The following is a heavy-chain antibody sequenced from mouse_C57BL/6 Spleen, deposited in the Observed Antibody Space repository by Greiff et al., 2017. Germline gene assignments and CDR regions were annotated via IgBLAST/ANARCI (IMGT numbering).Heavy chain of an antibody. Sequence: VQLQQSGAELVKPGASVKLSCKASGYTFTSYWMHWVKQRPGQGLEWIGMIHPNSGSTNYNEKFKSKATLTVDKSSSTAYMQLSSLTSEDSAVYYCAIYYDYDRKGLYAMDYWGKGTSVTVSS. CDR1: GYTFTSYW. CDR3: AIYYDYDRKGLYAMDY. D-gene: IGHD2-4*01. V-gene: IGHV1-64*01. J-gene: IGHJ4*01. CDR2: IHPNSGST.